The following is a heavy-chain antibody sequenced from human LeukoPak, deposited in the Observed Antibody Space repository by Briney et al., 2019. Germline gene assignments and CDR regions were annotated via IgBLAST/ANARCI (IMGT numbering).Heavy chain of an antibody. V-gene: IGHV1-46*01. CDR3: ARGAWFGEYYFDY. D-gene: IGHD3-10*01. J-gene: IGHJ4*02. CDR2: INPSGGST. Sequence: ASVKVSFKASGYTFTSYYMHWVRQPPGQGLEWMGIINPSGGSTRYAQKFQGRVTMTRDTYTSTVYMELSSLRSEDTAVYYCARGAWFGEYYFDYWGQGTPVTVSS. CDR1: GYTFTSYY.